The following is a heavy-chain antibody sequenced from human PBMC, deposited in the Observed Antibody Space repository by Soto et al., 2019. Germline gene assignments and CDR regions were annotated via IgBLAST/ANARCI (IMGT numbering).Heavy chain of an antibody. CDR1: GFTFSKAW. Sequence: GGSMRLSCAAFGFTFSKAWMSWVRQGAGKGLEWVGRIRSKSDSRTTDYTTTGKGRFTISRDDSKNTLYLQMNSLKSEHTALYYCNTDVNVPVTMTFAYWGQGGLVTVSS. J-gene: IGHJ4*02. V-gene: IGHV3-15*01. CDR2: IRSKSDSRTT. CDR3: NTDVNVPVTMTFAY. D-gene: IGHD1-1*01.